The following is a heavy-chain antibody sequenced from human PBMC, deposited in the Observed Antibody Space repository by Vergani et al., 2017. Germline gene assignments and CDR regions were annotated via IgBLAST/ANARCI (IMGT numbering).Heavy chain of an antibody. CDR2: IYHSGST. Sequence: QLQLQESGSGLVKPSQTLSLTCAVSGGSISSGGYSWSWIRQPPGKGLEWIGYIYHSGSTYYNPSLKSRVTISVDRSKNQFSLKLSSVTAADTAVYYCARARVSYYDSSGYYYRPTEYNLFDPWGQVTLVTVSS. D-gene: IGHD3-22*01. CDR3: ARARVSYYDSSGYYYRPTEYNLFDP. CDR1: GGSISSGGYS. J-gene: IGHJ5*02. V-gene: IGHV4-30-2*01.